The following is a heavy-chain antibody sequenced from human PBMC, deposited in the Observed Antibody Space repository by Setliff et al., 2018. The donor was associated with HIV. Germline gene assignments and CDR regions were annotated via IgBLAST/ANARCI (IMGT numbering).Heavy chain of an antibody. D-gene: IGHD2-2*01. CDR3: ARRARFCTSATCYRHFDF. CDR1: GGSFSANY. CDR2: INHSGST. V-gene: IGHV4-34*01. Sequence: SETLSLTCAVYGGSFSANYWSWIRQVPGKGLEWIGEINHSGSTNYNPSLQRRVIMSVGTSAKQFYLKVNSVTAAGTAVYFCARRARFCTSATCYRHFDFWGEGTLVTVSS. J-gene: IGHJ4*02.